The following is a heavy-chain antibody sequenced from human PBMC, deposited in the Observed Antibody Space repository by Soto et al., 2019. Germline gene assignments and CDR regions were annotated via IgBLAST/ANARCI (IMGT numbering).Heavy chain of an antibody. J-gene: IGHJ6*02. CDR1: GFTFSRSV. D-gene: IGHD6-13*01. CDR2: ISDSAGST. Sequence: GGSLRLSCAASGFTFSRSVINWVRQAPGRGLEWVPVISDSAGSTYYADSVKGRFTISRDNSKNTLYLQMNSLRAEDTAVYYCAKGLRISAAGPFYYYGMDVWGQGTTVTVSS. V-gene: IGHV3-23*01. CDR3: AKGLRISAAGPFYYYGMDV.